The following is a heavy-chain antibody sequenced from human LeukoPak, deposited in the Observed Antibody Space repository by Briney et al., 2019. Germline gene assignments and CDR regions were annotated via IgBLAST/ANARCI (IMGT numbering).Heavy chain of an antibody. D-gene: IGHD1-26*01. CDR2: LFYTGET. Sequence: SETLSLNCMVSVGSISSSSYYWGWIRQPPGKGLEWIGNLFYTGETFYNPSLNSRVTISVDTSTSQFSLRLSSVTAADTAVYYCARTDSGRYSYFDYWGQGTLVTVSS. V-gene: IGHV4-39*01. CDR3: ARTDSGRYSYFDY. CDR1: VGSISSSSYY. J-gene: IGHJ4*02.